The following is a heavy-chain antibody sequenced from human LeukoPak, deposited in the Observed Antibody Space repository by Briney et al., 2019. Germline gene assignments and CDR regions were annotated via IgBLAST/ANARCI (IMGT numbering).Heavy chain of an antibody. Sequence: GGSLRLSCAASGFTFSSYGMNWVRQIPGKGLEWVAFIRYDGSTKYYADSVKGRFTISRDNSKNTLYLQMNSLRAEDTAVYYCAKGRSLIVGAPDYWGQGTLVTVSS. V-gene: IGHV3-30*02. J-gene: IGHJ4*02. D-gene: IGHD1-26*01. CDR2: IRYDGSTK. CDR3: AKGRSLIVGAPDY. CDR1: GFTFSSYG.